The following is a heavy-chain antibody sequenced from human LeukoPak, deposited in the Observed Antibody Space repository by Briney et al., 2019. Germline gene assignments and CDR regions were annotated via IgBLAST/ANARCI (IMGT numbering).Heavy chain of an antibody. D-gene: IGHD6-13*01. CDR3: TRAFPPLRTAAAGDV. CDR1: GFTFSDFD. J-gene: IGHJ4*02. V-gene: IGHV3-21*01. CDR2: ISGRSSHI. Sequence: GGSLRLACTGSGFTFSDFDMNWVRQAPGKGLEWISSISGRSSHIYYADSIKGRFTISRDNAKNSLYLQMNSLRDEDTAVYYCTRAFPPLRTAAAGDVWGQGTLVTVSS.